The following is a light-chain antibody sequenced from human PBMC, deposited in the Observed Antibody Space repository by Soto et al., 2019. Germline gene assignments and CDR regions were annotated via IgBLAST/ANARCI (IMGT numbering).Light chain of an antibody. CDR1: SSDVGGYNY. CDR3: SSYTSSSTLVV. J-gene: IGLJ2*01. V-gene: IGLV2-14*01. CDR2: EVS. Sequence: QSVLTQPASVSGSPGQSITISCTGTSSDVGGYNYVSWYQQHPGKAPKLMIYEVSNRPSGVSNRFSGSKSGNTASLTISGLQAGDEDDYYCSSYTSSSTLVVFGGGTKLTVL.